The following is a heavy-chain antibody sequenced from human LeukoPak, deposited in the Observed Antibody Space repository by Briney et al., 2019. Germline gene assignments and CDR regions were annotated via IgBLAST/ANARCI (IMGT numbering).Heavy chain of an antibody. CDR3: ARRGGSGGWGDFDY. J-gene: IGHJ4*02. D-gene: IGHD6-19*01. Sequence: PGGSLRLSCAASGFTLKNHAMNWVRQAPGKGLQWGSSISGDVPATVSADYVKGRFTISRDDSKNTLYLQMSSLRVDDTAIYYCARRGGSGGWGDFDYWGQGTLVAVSS. CDR1: GFTLKNHA. CDR2: ISGDVPAT. V-gene: IGHV3-23*01.